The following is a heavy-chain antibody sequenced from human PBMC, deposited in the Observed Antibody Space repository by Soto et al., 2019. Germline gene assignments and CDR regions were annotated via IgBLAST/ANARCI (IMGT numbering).Heavy chain of an antibody. CDR2: SDGVGTGT. D-gene: IGHD2-15*01. J-gene: IGHJ1*01. CDR3: TTVVEY. CDR1: GVTFNNYL. Sequence: EVQLVQSGGGSVQPGGTLRLSCAASGVTFNNYLMHWVRQVPGKGLVWVSRSDGVGTGTSYSDSVRGRFTISSDNAENTLYLLRNSLRAEDTAAYYCTTVVEYWGQGLLVSGSS. V-gene: IGHV3-74*01.